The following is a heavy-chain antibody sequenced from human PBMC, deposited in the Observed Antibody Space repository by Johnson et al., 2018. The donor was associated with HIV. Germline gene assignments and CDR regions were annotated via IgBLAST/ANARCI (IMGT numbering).Heavy chain of an antibody. J-gene: IGHJ3*02. CDR3: AKDQHGPLVPTVMRDDAFDI. CDR1: GFTFSSYA. V-gene: IGHV3-30*04. Sequence: VQLVESGGGVVQPGRSLRLSCAASGFTFSSYAMHWVRQAPGKGLEWVAVISYDGSNKYYADSVKGRFTISRDNSKNAVYLQMNSLGAGDTAVYYCAKDQHGPLVPTVMRDDAFDIWGQGTMVRVSS. CDR2: ISYDGSNK. D-gene: IGHD5-12*01.